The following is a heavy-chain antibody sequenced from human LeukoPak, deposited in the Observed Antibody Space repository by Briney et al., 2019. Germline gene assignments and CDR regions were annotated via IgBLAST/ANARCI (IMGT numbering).Heavy chain of an antibody. D-gene: IGHD6-6*01. J-gene: IGHJ4*02. V-gene: IGHV3-23*01. CDR1: GFTFSSYA. Sequence: PGGSLRLSCAASGFTFSSYAMSWVRQAPGKGLEWVSAISGSGGSTYYADSVKGRFTISRDNSKNTLYLQMNSLRAEDTAVYYCAKRQGYSSSSAPDYWGQGTLVTVSS. CDR3: AKRQGYSSSSAPDY. CDR2: ISGSGGST.